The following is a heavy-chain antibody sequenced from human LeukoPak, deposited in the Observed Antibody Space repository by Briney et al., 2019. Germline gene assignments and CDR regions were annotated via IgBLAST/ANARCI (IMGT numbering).Heavy chain of an antibody. Sequence: GGSLRLSCAASGFTVSSTYMSWVRQAPGKGLEWVSLIYTGGNTYYADSVKGRFTLSRDNSKNTVYLQMNSLRVEDTAMYYCATIPDPLFYFDSWGQGTLVTVSS. CDR3: ATIPDPLFYFDS. V-gene: IGHV3-66*01. CDR2: IYTGGNT. CDR1: GFTVSSTY. J-gene: IGHJ4*02.